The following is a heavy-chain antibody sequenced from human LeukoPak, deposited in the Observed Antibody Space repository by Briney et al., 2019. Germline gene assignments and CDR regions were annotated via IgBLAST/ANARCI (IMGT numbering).Heavy chain of an antibody. CDR3: AREGLGATKNFDY. D-gene: IGHD1-26*01. V-gene: IGHV1-2*02. CDR2: IHPNSGGT. Sequence: GASVKVSCKASGYTFTAFLMHWVRQAPGQGLEWMGCIHPNSGGTKYAQKFQGRVTMTRDTSINTAYTDLDRLISDDAAVYYCAREGLGATKNFDYWGQGTPVIVSS. CDR1: GYTFTAFL. J-gene: IGHJ4*02.